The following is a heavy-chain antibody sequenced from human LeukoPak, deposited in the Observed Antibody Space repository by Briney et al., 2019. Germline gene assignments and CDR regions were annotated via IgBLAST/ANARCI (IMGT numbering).Heavy chain of an antibody. CDR1: GFTFSSYV. J-gene: IGHJ4*02. CDR3: AKDSSSWYSFDY. Sequence: GGSLRLSCAASGFTFSSYVMSWVRQAPGKGLEWVTAISGSGGSTYYADSVKGRFTISRDNSKNTLYLQMNSLRAEDTAVYYCAKDSSSWYSFDYWGQGTLVTVSS. D-gene: IGHD6-13*01. V-gene: IGHV3-23*01. CDR2: ISGSGGST.